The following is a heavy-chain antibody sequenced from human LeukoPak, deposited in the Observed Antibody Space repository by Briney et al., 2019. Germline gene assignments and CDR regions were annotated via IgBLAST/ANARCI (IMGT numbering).Heavy chain of an antibody. CDR1: GFTFSDSP. D-gene: IGHD5-18*01. CDR3: ATYRQIQVPFEF. J-gene: IGHJ4*02. V-gene: IGHV3-23*01. CDR2: IFPSSDEI. Sequence: GGSLRLSCAASGFTFSDSPMIWVRQAPGKGLEWVSSIFPSSDEIHYADSVKGRFTISRDNSRSTLSLQMDSLRAEDTATYYCATYRQIQVPFEFWGQGTLVTVSS.